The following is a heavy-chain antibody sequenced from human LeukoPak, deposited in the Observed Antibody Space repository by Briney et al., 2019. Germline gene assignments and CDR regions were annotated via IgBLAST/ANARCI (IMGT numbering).Heavy chain of an antibody. CDR1: GFTFSSYA. J-gene: IGHJ4*02. CDR3: ARDLKHIVVVPAAIGFDY. CDR2: XSYDGSNK. Sequence: GRSLRLSCAASGFTFSSYAMHWVRQAPGKGLXXXXXXSYDGSNKYYADSVKGRFTISRDNSKNTLYLQMNSLRAEDTAVYYCARDLKHIVVVPAAIGFDYWGQGTLVTVSS. D-gene: IGHD2-2*01. V-gene: IGHV3-30*01.